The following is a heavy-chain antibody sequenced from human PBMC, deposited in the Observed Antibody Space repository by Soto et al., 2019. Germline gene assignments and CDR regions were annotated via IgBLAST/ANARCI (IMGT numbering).Heavy chain of an antibody. D-gene: IGHD3-10*01. V-gene: IGHV1-58*01. CDR2: IVVGSGNT. CDR1: GFTFTSSA. Sequence: VKVSCKASGFTFTSSAVQWVRQARGQRLEWIGWIVVGSGNTNYAQKFQERVTITRDMSTSTAYMELSSLRSEDTAVYYCAAEDVWFGETLYYYGMDVWGQGTTVTVSS. J-gene: IGHJ6*02. CDR3: AAEDVWFGETLYYYGMDV.